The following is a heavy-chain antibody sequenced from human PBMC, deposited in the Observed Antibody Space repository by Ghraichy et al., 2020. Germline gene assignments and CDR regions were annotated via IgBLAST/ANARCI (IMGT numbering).Heavy chain of an antibody. Sequence: ASVKVSCKAAGYTFNSYGISWVRQAPGQGLEWMGWISGYNGVTIYARSLQGRVTMTTDTSTNTAYMELRSLRSDDTAVYYCARDCSGSGSNCYTLEGRYDSWGQGTLVTVSS. D-gene: IGHD2-2*02. CDR1: GYTFNSYG. V-gene: IGHV1-18*01. CDR2: ISGYNGVT. CDR3: ARDCSGSGSNCYTLEGRYDS. J-gene: IGHJ4*02.